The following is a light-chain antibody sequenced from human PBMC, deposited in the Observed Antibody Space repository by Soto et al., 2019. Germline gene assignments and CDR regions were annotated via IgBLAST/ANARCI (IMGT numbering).Light chain of an antibody. J-gene: IGKJ3*01. V-gene: IGKV1-5*03. Sequence: DIEMTQSPSTLSASVGDRVTITCRASQNILSWLAWYQQKPGKAPKLLIYKASSLESGVPSRFSGGESGTEFTLTISSLQPGDFATYYCKQYNNFPFTFGPGTKVDIK. CDR3: KQYNNFPFT. CDR2: KAS. CDR1: QNILSW.